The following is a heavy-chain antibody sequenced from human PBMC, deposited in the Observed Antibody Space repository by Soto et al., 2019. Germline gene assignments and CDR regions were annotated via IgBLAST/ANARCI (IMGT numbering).Heavy chain of an antibody. CDR1: GGTFSSYA. J-gene: IGHJ6*02. CDR2: IIPIFGTA. CDR3: ARVSVVVPAATHYYYGMDV. V-gene: IGHV1-69*01. D-gene: IGHD2-2*01. Sequence: QVQLVQSGAEVKKPGSSVKVSCKASGGTFSSYAISWVRQAPGQGLEWIGGIIPIFGTANYAQKFQGRVTITADESTSTAYMELSSLRSEDTAVYYCARVSVVVPAATHYYYGMDVWGQGTTVTVSS.